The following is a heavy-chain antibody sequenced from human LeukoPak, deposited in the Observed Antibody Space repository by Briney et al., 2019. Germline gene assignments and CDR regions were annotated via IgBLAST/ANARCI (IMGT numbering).Heavy chain of an antibody. CDR2: IFHDGVT. J-gene: IGHJ6*02. CDR1: GASVGGNH. V-gene: IGHV4-59*02. CDR3: ARDHLATGSGSYYIDYYYYYGMDV. D-gene: IGHD3-10*01. Sequence: PSETLSLTCAVSGASVGGNHWSWIRQSPEKGLEWIGNIFHDGVTDYNPSFKSRVTMLPDTSKNQFSLRLTSVTAADTAVYYCARDHLATGSGSYYIDYYYYYGMDVWGQGTTVTVSS.